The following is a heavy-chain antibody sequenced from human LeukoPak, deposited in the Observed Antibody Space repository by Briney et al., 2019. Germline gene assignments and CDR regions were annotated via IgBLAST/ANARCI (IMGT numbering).Heavy chain of an antibody. V-gene: IGHV4-34*01. Sequence: SETLSLTCAVYGGSFSGYYWSWIRQPPGKGLEWIGEINHSGSTNYNPSLKSRVTISVDTSKNQFSLKLSSVTAADTAVYYCAGRTNYCSSTSCYIYYYYYGMDVWGQGTTVTVSS. CDR2: INHSGST. CDR3: AGRTNYCSSTSCYIYYYYYGMDV. D-gene: IGHD2-2*02. CDR1: GGSFSGYY. J-gene: IGHJ6*02.